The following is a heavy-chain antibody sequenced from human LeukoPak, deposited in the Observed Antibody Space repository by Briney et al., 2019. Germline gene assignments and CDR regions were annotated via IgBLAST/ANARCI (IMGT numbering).Heavy chain of an antibody. D-gene: IGHD6-19*01. V-gene: IGHV3-30*04. Sequence: PGRSLRLSCAASGLTFSSYAMHWVRQAPGKGLEWVAVISYDGSNKYYADSVKGRFTISRDNSKNTLYLQMNSLRAEDTAVYYCASGYSSGCDYWGQGTLVTVSS. CDR1: GLTFSSYA. J-gene: IGHJ4*02. CDR3: ASGYSSGCDY. CDR2: ISYDGSNK.